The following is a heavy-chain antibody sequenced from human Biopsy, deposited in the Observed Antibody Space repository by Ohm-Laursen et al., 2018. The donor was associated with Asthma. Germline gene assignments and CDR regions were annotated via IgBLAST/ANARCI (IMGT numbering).Heavy chain of an antibody. CDR1: GYTFSDSW. D-gene: IGHD1-7*01. Sequence: GESLRISCNASGYTFSDSWIGWVRQMPGKGLEWMGITFAANSETKYSPSFQGQVTISADMSISTAFLQWSSLKASDTAIYYCARFIDGTFFVDYWGQGTLVTVSS. CDR2: TFAANSET. CDR3: ARFIDGTFFVDY. J-gene: IGHJ4*02. V-gene: IGHV5-51*03.